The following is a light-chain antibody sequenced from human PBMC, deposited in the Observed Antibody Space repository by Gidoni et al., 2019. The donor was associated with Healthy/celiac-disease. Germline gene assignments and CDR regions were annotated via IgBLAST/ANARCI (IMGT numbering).Light chain of an antibody. Sequence: QSVLTQPPSASGTPGQRVTISCSGSSSNIGSNYVYWYQQLPATAPKLLIYRNNQRPSGVPDRFSGSKSGTSASLAISGLRSEDEADYYCAAWDDSLRRVFGGGTKLTVL. J-gene: IGLJ3*02. CDR1: SSNIGSNY. V-gene: IGLV1-47*01. CDR3: AAWDDSLRRV. CDR2: RNN.